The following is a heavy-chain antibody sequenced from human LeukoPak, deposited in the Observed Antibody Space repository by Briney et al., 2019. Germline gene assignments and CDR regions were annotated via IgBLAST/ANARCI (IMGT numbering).Heavy chain of an antibody. J-gene: IGHJ4*02. D-gene: IGHD2-8*01. CDR3: AKDLFSGNGCRLDY. CDR2: IRDSDGRT. Sequence: PGGSLRLSCAASGFTLSSYAMSWVRQTPGKGLECVSTIRDSDGRTYYADSVKGRFTISRDNAKNTLYLQMNSLRAEDTALYYCAKDLFSGNGCRLDYWGQGTLVTVSS. V-gene: IGHV3-23*01. CDR1: GFTLSSYA.